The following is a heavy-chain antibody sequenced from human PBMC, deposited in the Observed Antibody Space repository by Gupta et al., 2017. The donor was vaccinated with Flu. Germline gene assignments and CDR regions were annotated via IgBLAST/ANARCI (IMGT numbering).Heavy chain of an antibody. Sequence: EVQLVESGGGLVKPGGSLRLSCAASGFTFSNAWMSWVRQAPGKGLEWVGRIKSKTDGGTTDYAAPVKGRFTISRDDSKNTLYLQMNSLKTEDTAVYYCTSGVGGSYSFDYWGQGTLVTVSS. V-gene: IGHV3-15*01. CDR1: GFTFSNAW. D-gene: IGHD1-26*01. CDR2: IKSKTDGGTT. J-gene: IGHJ4*02. CDR3: TSGVGGSYSFDY.